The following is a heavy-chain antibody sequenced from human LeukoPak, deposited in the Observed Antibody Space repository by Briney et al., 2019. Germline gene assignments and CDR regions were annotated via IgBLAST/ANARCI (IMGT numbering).Heavy chain of an antibody. J-gene: IGHJ6*04. CDR3: ARDPHVDV. CDR1: GFAFSGYS. Sequence: GGSLRLSCAASGFAFSGYSMNWVRQVPGRGLEWVSYISSSSSTIHYADSVKGRFTISRDNAKNSLYLQMNSLRAEDTAVYYCARDPHVDVWGKGTTVTVSS. V-gene: IGHV3-48*01. CDR2: ISSSSSTI.